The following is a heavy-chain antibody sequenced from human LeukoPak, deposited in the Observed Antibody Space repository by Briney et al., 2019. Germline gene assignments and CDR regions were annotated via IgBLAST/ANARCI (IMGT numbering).Heavy chain of an antibody. CDR1: GYTFSIYG. CDR2: ISAYNGNT. J-gene: IGHJ4*02. Sequence: ASVRVSCKASGYTFSIYGFSWVQQAPGQGLEWMGWISAYNGNTNYAQKFQGRVTMTTDTSTSTAHMELRSLTSDDTAVYYCARQGYSGHSQGAADYWGQGTLVTVSS. CDR3: ARQGYSGHSQGAADY. D-gene: IGHD4-23*01. V-gene: IGHV1-18*01.